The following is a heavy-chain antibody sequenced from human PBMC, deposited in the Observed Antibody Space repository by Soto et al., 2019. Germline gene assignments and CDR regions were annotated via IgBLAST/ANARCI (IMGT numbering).Heavy chain of an antibody. D-gene: IGHD2-15*01. CDR3: ARGDCVGGTCYSLAGSFCYYMDG. CDR1: GFTFSNYW. J-gene: IGHJ6*03. V-gene: IGHV3-74*02. Sequence: EVQLVESGGGLVQPGGSLRLSCAASGFTFSNYWMYWVRQAPGKGLEWVSRINCDGSVLSHADSVKGRLTISRDNVKNTLYLHMNSMRAEDTAVYYCARGDCVGGTCYSLAGSFCYYMDGWGKGTTVTVFS. CDR2: INCDGSVL.